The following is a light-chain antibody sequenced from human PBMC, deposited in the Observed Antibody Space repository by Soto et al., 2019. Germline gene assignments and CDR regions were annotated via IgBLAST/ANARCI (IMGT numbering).Light chain of an antibody. CDR1: QSVSSN. CDR2: GAS. Sequence: ELVTTQSPAPLSKSPGERATLSCRASQSVSSNLAWYQQKPGQAPRLLIYGASTRATGIPARFSGSGSGTEFTLTISSLQSEDFAVYYCQQYNNWPYTFGQGTKVDIK. J-gene: IGKJ2*01. CDR3: QQYNNWPYT. V-gene: IGKV3-15*01.